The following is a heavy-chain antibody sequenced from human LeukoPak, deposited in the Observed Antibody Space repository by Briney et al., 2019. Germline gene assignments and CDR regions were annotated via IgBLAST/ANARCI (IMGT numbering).Heavy chain of an antibody. V-gene: IGHV4-30-4*01. CDR2: IYYSGST. CDR1: GGSISSGDYY. J-gene: IGHJ5*02. D-gene: IGHD2-8*01. CDR3: ARGNGQRGPNWFDP. Sequence: SETLSLTCTVSGGSISSGDYYWSWIRQPPGKGLEWIGYIYYSGSTYYNPSLKSRVTISVDTSKNRFSLKLSSVTAADTAVYYCARGNGQRGPNWFDPWGQGTLVTVSS.